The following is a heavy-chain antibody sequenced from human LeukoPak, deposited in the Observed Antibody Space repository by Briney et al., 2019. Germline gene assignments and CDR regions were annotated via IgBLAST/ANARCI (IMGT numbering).Heavy chain of an antibody. Sequence: GGSLRLSCAASGFTFSSYAMHWVRQAPGKGLEWVAVISYDGSNKYYADSVKGRFTISRDNSKNTLYLQMNSLRAEDTAVYYCARGLNIGGQQPKGLDYWGQGTLVTVSS. CDR1: GFTFSSYA. V-gene: IGHV3-30-3*01. CDR2: ISYDGSNK. J-gene: IGHJ4*02. CDR3: ARGLNIGGQQPKGLDY. D-gene: IGHD6-13*01.